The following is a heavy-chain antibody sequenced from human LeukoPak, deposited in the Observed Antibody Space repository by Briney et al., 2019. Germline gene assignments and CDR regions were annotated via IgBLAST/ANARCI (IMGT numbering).Heavy chain of an antibody. V-gene: IGHV4-34*01. D-gene: IGHD1-26*01. CDR3: ARGGDIVGANRRGSLAFDI. CDR1: GGSFSGYY. J-gene: IGHJ3*02. Sequence: PSETLSLTCAVYGGSFSGYYWSWIRQPPGKGLEWIGEINHSGSTNYNPSLKSRVTISVDTSKNQFSLKLSSVTAADTAVYYCARGGDIVGANRRGSLAFDIWGQGTMVTVSS. CDR2: INHSGST.